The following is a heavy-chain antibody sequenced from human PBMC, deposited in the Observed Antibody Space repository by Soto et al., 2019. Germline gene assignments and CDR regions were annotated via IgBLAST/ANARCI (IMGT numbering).Heavy chain of an antibody. V-gene: IGHV2-5*02. CDR2: IYWDDDK. CDR1: GFSLSTYHMG. Sequence: ITLKESGPPLVRPAQTLTLTCDFSGFSLSTYHMGLAWIRQPPGQALEWLALIYWDDDKRYSPSLKDRLAISKGTASNQVVLTITNVDPGDTATYCCAHAGDYALLPLDHWGPGTRVTVSS. D-gene: IGHD4-17*01. J-gene: IGHJ4*02. CDR3: AHAGDYALLPLDH.